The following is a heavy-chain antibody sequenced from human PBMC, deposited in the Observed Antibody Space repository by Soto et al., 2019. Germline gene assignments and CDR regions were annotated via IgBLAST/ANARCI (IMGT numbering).Heavy chain of an antibody. Sequence: ASVQVSCKPSGYTFTSYGISWVRQAPGQGLNWMGWISAYNGNTNYAQKLQGRVTMTTDTSTSTAYMELRSLRSDDTAVYYCARYDFWSGYSRLYYYYGMDVWGQGTTVTVSS. CDR1: GYTFTSYG. J-gene: IGHJ6*02. V-gene: IGHV1-18*01. CDR2: ISAYNGNT. CDR3: ARYDFWSGYSRLYYYYGMDV. D-gene: IGHD3-3*01.